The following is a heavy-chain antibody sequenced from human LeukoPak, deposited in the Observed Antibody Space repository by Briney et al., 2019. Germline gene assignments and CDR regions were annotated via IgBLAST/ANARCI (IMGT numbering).Heavy chain of an antibody. J-gene: IGHJ4*02. Sequence: AGGSLRLSCAASGFTFSSYAMSWVRQAPGKGLEWVSGLSGSAGRIYYADSVKGRFTISRDNAKNTLYLQMNSLRAEDTAVYYCSSQIWLGELFAHYWGQGTLVTVSS. CDR3: SSQIWLGELFAHY. D-gene: IGHD3-10*01. CDR1: GFTFSSYA. V-gene: IGHV3-23*01. CDR2: LSGSAGRI.